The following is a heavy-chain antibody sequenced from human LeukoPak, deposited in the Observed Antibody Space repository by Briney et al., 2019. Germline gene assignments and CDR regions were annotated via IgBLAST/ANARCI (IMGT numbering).Heavy chain of an antibody. J-gene: IGHJ4*02. CDR2: IETDGSAT. V-gene: IGHV3-74*01. CDR1: GFTFRGYG. CDR3: ARGGGYRLDY. Sequence: GGSLRLSCAASGFTFRGYGMHWVRQTPRKGLEWVSAIETDGSATTYVDSVEGRFSISRDNAKNILFLQMNSLRVEDTAVYYCARGGGYRLDYWGQGTLVTVSS. D-gene: IGHD6-25*01.